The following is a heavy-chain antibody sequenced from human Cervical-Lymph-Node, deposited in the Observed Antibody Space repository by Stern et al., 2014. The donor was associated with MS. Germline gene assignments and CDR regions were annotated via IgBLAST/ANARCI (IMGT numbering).Heavy chain of an antibody. Sequence: ELQLVESGGGLVQPGGSLRLSCAASGFTLSDHYMDWVRQAPGKGLEWVGRTRNKAHSYTTEYAPPVKGRFTISRDDSKNSLYLQMNSLKTEDTAVYYCARGGSGVHFYYYGMDVWGQGTTVTVSS. J-gene: IGHJ6*02. V-gene: IGHV3-72*01. CDR3: ARGGSGVHFYYYGMDV. D-gene: IGHD3-10*01. CDR2: TRNKAHSYTT. CDR1: GFTLSDHY.